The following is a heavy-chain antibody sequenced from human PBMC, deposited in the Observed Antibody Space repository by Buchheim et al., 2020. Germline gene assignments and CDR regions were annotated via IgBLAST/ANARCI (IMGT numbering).Heavy chain of an antibody. J-gene: IGHJ6*02. V-gene: IGHV3-23*04. CDR2: ISGSGNST. Sequence: EVQLVESGGGLVQPGGSLRLSCAASRFTFSSYAMTWVRQAPGKGLEWVSTISGSGNSTYYTDSVKGRFTISSDNSKNTLYLQMNSLRAEDTAVYYCAKGVGATSSYGMDVWGQGTT. CDR1: RFTFSSYA. CDR3: AKGVGATSSYGMDV. D-gene: IGHD1-26*01.